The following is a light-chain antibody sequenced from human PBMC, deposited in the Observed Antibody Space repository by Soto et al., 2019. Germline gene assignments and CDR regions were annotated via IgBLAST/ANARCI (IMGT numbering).Light chain of an antibody. CDR1: RSVVTN. J-gene: IGKJ5*01. CDR3: QQYTNWPLGIT. V-gene: IGKV3-15*01. CDR2: GAS. Sequence: EIVMTQSPATLSVSPGQRATLSCRASRSVVTNLAWYHQKPGQAPRVLIYGASTRATGIPARFSGSGSGTEFTLTLSSLQSEDFGVYYCQQYTNWPLGITFGQGTRLEIK.